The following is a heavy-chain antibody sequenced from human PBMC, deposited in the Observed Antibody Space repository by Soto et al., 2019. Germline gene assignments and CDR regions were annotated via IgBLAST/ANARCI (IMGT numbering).Heavy chain of an antibody. CDR1: GFTVSSNY. CDR2: IYSGGST. Sequence: GGSLRLSCAASGFTVSSNYMSWVRQAPGKGLEWVSVIYSGGSTYYADSVKGRFRISRDNAANSLFLQMHSLRAEDRALYYCARQGGITLLRGILNAMDVWGQGTTVTVSS. D-gene: IGHD3-10*01. CDR3: ARQGGITLLRGILNAMDV. V-gene: IGHV3-53*01. J-gene: IGHJ6*02.